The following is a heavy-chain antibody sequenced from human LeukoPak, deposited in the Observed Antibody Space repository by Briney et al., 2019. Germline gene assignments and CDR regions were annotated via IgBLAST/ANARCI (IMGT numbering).Heavy chain of an antibody. CDR3: ARGKDIVVVPAAPIFDY. D-gene: IGHD2-2*01. CDR1: GGSINNYY. V-gene: IGHV4-4*07. J-gene: IGHJ4*02. CDR2: IYTSGST. Sequence: SETLSLTCTVSGGSINNYYWSWIRQPAGKGLEWIGRIYTSGSTNYNPSLKSRVTISVDTSKNQFSLKLSSVTAADTAVYYCARGKDIVVVPAAPIFDYWGQGTLVTVSS.